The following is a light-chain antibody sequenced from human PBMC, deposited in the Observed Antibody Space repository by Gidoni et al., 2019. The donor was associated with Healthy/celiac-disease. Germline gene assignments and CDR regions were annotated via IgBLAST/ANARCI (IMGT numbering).Light chain of an antibody. CDR3: QQYDNLPRFT. CDR2: DAS. V-gene: IGKV1-33*01. Sequence: DIQMIQSPSSMSASVGDRVTITCQASQDISNYLNWYQQKPGKAPKLLNYDASNLETGVPSRFSGSGSGTDFTFTISSLQPEDIATYYCQQYDNLPRFTFGPGTKLDIK. CDR1: QDISNY. J-gene: IGKJ3*01.